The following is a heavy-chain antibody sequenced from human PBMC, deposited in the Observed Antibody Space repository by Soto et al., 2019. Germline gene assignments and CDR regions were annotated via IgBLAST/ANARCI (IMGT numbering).Heavy chain of an antibody. J-gene: IGHJ4*02. CDR1: GFTFSSYA. V-gene: IGHV3-30-3*01. CDR2: ISYDGSNK. CDR3: ARLAYGDYGHGEFDY. D-gene: IGHD4-17*01. Sequence: QVQLVESGGGVVQPGRSLRLSCAASGFTFSSYAMHWVRQAPGKGLEWVAVISYDGSNKYYADSVKGRFTISRDNSKNTLYLQMNSLRAEDTAVYYCARLAYGDYGHGEFDYWGQGTLVTVSS.